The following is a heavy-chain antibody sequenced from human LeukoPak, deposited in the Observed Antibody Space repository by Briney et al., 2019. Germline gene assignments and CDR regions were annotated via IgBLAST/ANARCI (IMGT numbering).Heavy chain of an antibody. CDR3: ARRIAVAGNFDY. V-gene: IGHV3-74*01. Sequence: GGSLRLSCGASGFTFSSYWMHWVRQAPGKGLVWVSRINSDGSSTSYADSVKGRFTISRDNAKNTLYLQMNSLRAEDTAVYYCARRIAVAGNFDYWGRGTLVTVSS. D-gene: IGHD6-19*01. CDR1: GFTFSSYW. J-gene: IGHJ4*02. CDR2: INSDGSST.